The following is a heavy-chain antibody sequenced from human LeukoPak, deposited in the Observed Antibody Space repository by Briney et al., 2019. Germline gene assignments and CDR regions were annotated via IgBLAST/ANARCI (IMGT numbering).Heavy chain of an antibody. CDR3: AKVKWELRTDWFDP. J-gene: IGHJ5*02. CDR1: GFNFRSYG. V-gene: IGHV3-30*02. CDR2: IRYDGSNK. Sequence: PGGSLRLSCAASGFNFRSYGMHWVRQAPGKGLEWVAFIRYDGSNKYYADSVKGRFTISRDNSKNTLYLQMNSLRAEDTAVYYCAKVKWELRTDWFDPWGQGTLVTVSS. D-gene: IGHD1-26*01.